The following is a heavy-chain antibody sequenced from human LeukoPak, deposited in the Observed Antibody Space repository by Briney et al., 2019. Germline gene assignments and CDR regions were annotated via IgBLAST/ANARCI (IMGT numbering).Heavy chain of an antibody. CDR2: IYYSGST. Sequence: SETLSLTCTVSGGSISSSSYYWGWIRQPPGKGLEWIGSIYYSGSTYYNPSLKSRVTISVDTSKNQFSLKLSSVTAADTAVYYCARLTGSYFDYWGQGTLVTVSS. V-gene: IGHV4-39*07. CDR3: ARLTGSYFDY. J-gene: IGHJ4*02. D-gene: IGHD4-11*01. CDR1: GGSISSSSYY.